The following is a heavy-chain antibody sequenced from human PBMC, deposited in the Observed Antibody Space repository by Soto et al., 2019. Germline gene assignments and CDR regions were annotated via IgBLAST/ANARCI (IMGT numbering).Heavy chain of an antibody. V-gene: IGHV1-18*01. D-gene: IGHD3-3*01. Sequence: ASVKVSCKASGYTFTSYGISWVRQAPGQGLECMGWISAYNGNTNYAQKLQGRVTMTTDTSTSTAYMELRSLRSDDTAVYYCARIGDYDFWSGYGGMDVWGQGTTVTVSS. CDR3: ARIGDYDFWSGYGGMDV. CDR2: ISAYNGNT. J-gene: IGHJ6*02. CDR1: GYTFTSYG.